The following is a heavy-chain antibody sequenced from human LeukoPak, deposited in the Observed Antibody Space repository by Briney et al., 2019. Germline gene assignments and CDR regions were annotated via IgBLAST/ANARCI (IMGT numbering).Heavy chain of an antibody. CDR2: IYYSGST. Sequence: SQTLSLTCTVSDDSISSGGYYWSWIRQHPGKGLEWIGYIYYSGSTYYNPSLKSRITIPVDTSKNQFSLKMNSVTAADTAVYYCARVPTSSPSSWWFDPWGQGTLVTVSS. CDR1: DDSISSGGYY. D-gene: IGHD6-6*01. CDR3: ARVPTSSPSSWWFDP. V-gene: IGHV4-31*03. J-gene: IGHJ5*02.